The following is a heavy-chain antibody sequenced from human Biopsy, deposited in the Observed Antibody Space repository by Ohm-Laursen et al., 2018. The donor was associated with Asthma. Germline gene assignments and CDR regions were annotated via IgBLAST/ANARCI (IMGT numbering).Heavy chain of an antibody. Sequence: GTLSLTCIVSGDAMSRSGSYWGWIRQSPGKGLKWIGSIYYSGRTYYNPSLESRVTISADTAKNHFSLKVTSGTAADTAVYYCARAVSSSSYWYFDLWGRGDLVTVSS. CDR3: ARAVSSSSYWYFDL. J-gene: IGHJ2*01. CDR2: IYYSGRT. D-gene: IGHD6-6*01. CDR1: GDAMSRSGSY. V-gene: IGHV4-39*02.